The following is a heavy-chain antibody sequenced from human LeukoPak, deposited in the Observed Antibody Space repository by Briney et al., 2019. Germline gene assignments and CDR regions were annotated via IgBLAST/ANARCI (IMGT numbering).Heavy chain of an antibody. J-gene: IGHJ4*02. CDR1: GFTFRDYA. CDR3: TRGYSIDY. CDR2: IRSKASGGTT. V-gene: IGHV3-49*04. Sequence: GGSLRLSCTASGFTFRDYAMSWVRQAPGKGLEWVGFIRSKASGGTTEYTASVKGRFTISRDDSKSIAYLQMNCLITEYTASYYCTRGYSIDYWGQGTQVTVSS. D-gene: IGHD4-11*01.